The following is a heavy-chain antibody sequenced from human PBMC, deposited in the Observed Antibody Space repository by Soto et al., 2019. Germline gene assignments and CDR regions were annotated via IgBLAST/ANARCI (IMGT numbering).Heavy chain of an antibody. V-gene: IGHV4-31*03. D-gene: IGHD3-22*01. Sequence: PSETLSLTCTVSGGSISSGGYYWSWIRQHPGKGLEWIGYIYYSGSTYYNPSLKSRVTISVDTSKNQFSLKLSSVTAADTAVYYCAKDYYSDSNGSHFDYWGQGTQVTVSS. CDR2: IYYSGST. CDR1: GGSISSGGYY. J-gene: IGHJ4*02. CDR3: AKDYYSDSNGSHFDY.